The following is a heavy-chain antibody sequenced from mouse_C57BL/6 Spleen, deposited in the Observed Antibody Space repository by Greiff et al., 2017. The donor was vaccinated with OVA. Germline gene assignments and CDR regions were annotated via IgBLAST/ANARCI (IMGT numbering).Heavy chain of an antibody. CDR2: IDPNSGGT. J-gene: IGHJ2*01. D-gene: IGHD2-4*01. Sequence: VQLVESGAELVKPGASVKLSCKASGYTFTSYWMHWVKQRPGRGLEWIGRIDPNSGGTKYNEKFKSKATLTVDKPSSTAYMQLSSLTSEDSAVYYCARAYDYDDEYYFDYWGQGTTLTVSS. CDR3: ARAYDYDDEYYFDY. V-gene: IGHV1-72*01. CDR1: GYTFTSYW.